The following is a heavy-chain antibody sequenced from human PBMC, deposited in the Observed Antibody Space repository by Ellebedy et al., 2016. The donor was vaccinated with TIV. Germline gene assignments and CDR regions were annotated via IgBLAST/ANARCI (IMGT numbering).Heavy chain of an antibody. J-gene: IGHJ6*02. CDR2: IIPIFGTA. Sequence: SVKVSCXASGGTFSSYAISWVRQAPGQGLEWMGGIIPIFGTANYAQKFQGRVTITADESTSTAYMELSSLRSEDTAVYYCARDGYYYDSSGYSGGMDVWGQGTTVTVSS. D-gene: IGHD3-22*01. V-gene: IGHV1-69*13. CDR3: ARDGYYYDSSGYSGGMDV. CDR1: GGTFSSYA.